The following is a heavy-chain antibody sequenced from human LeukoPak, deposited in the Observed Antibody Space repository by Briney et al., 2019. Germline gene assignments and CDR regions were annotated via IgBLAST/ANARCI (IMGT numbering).Heavy chain of an antibody. CDR3: AFGLTGPLHYYGMDV. Sequence: GSSVKVSCKASGGTFSSYAISWVRQAPGQGLEWMGGIIPIFGTANYAQKFQGRVTITADESTSTAYMELSSLRSEDTAVYYCAFGLTGPLHYYGMDVWGQGTTVTVSS. V-gene: IGHV1-69*01. J-gene: IGHJ6*02. CDR2: IIPIFGTA. CDR1: GGTFSSYA. D-gene: IGHD7-27*01.